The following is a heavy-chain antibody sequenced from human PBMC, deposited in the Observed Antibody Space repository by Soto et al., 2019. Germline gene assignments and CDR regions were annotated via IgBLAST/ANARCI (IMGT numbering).Heavy chain of an antibody. CDR1: GGTFSSYA. CDR3: ARTRIAAAGTYFQH. V-gene: IGHV1-69*12. Sequence: QVQLVQSGAEVKKPGSSVKVSCKASGGTFSSYAISWVRQAPGQGLEWMGGIIPIFGTANYAQKFQGRVTXXAXEXXSTAYMELSSLRSEDTAVYYCARTRIAAAGTYFQHWGQGTLVTVSS. D-gene: IGHD6-13*01. J-gene: IGHJ1*01. CDR2: IIPIFGTA.